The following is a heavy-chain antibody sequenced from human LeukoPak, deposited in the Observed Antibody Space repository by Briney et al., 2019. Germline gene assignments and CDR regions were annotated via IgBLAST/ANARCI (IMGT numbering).Heavy chain of an antibody. Sequence: GGSLTLSCAGSGFTFRSYWMNWVRQAPGKGLEWLAIIKQDGTEKHYKGSVEGRFTISRDNAKNSLHLQMNSLRAEDTAVYYCAGGSGYLITSWGQGTLVTVSS. D-gene: IGHD3-9*01. CDR1: GFTFRSYW. V-gene: IGHV3-7*01. CDR3: AGGSGYLITS. CDR2: IKQDGTEK. J-gene: IGHJ5*02.